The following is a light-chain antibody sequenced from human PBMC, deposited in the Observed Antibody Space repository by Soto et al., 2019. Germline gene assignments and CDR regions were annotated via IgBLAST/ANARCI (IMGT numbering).Light chain of an antibody. CDR3: QQYGRSPPWT. V-gene: IGKV3-20*01. Sequence: EIVLTQSPGTLSLSPGERATLSCRASQSVSTSYLAWYQQKPGQAPRLLIYGASNRATGIPDRFSGSGSGTDFTLTISRLEPEDFAVYYCQQYGRSPPWTFGQGTKVDIK. CDR2: GAS. CDR1: QSVSTSY. J-gene: IGKJ1*01.